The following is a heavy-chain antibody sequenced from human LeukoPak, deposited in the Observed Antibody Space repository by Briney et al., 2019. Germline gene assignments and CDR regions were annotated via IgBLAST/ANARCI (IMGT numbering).Heavy chain of an antibody. V-gene: IGHV3-66*01. J-gene: IGHJ4*02. CDR3: AKVFYSNTFSFDY. CDR1: GFTVSSNY. CDR2: IYSGGST. Sequence: GGSLRLSCAASGFTVSSNYMTWVRQAPGKGLEWVSVIYSGGSTYYADSVKGRFTISRDNSKNTLYLQMNSLRAEDTAVYFCAKVFYSNTFSFDYWGQGTLVTVSS. D-gene: IGHD6-13*01.